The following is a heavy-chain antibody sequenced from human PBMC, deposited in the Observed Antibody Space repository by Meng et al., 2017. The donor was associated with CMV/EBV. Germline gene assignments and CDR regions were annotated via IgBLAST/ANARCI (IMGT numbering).Heavy chain of an antibody. J-gene: IGHJ1*01. CDR3: ARDPSITPGHH. D-gene: IGHD5-24*01. CDR1: GFTFSSYS. CDR2: ISSSSSYI. V-gene: IGHV3-21*01. Sequence: GESLKISCAASGFTFSSYSMNWVRQAPGKGLEWVSSISSSSSYIYYADSVKGRFTISRDNAKNSLYLQMNSLRAEDTAVYYCARDPSITPGHHWGQGTLVTVSS.